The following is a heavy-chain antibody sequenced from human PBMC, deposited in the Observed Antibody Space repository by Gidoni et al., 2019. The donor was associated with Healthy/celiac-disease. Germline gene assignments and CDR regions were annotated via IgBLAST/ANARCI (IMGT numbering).Heavy chain of an antibody. Sequence: QLQLQESGPGLVKPSETLSLTCTVSGGSISSSSSYWGWIRQPPGKGLEWIGSIYYSGSTYYNPSLKSRVTISVDTSKNQFSLKLSSVTAADTAVYYCARVGYYYDSNFQTNDAFDIWGQGTMVTVSS. J-gene: IGHJ3*02. CDR3: ARVGYYYDSNFQTNDAFDI. CDR2: IYYSGST. D-gene: IGHD3-22*01. V-gene: IGHV4-39*07. CDR1: GGSISSSSSY.